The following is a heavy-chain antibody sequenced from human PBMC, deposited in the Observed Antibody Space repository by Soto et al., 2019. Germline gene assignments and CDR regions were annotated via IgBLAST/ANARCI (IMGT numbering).Heavy chain of an antibody. D-gene: IGHD3-10*01. CDR3: ARHNYGSGSTYFDY. V-gene: IGHV4-39*01. Sequence: PSETLSLTCSVSGGSINTRDYYWGWIRQCPGKGLEWIGSIFYSGSTYYNPSLKSRVTISVDTSKNQFSLKLNSMTAADTAVYYCARHNYGSGSTYFDYWGQGTLVTVSS. J-gene: IGHJ4*02. CDR1: GGSINTRDYY. CDR2: IFYSGST.